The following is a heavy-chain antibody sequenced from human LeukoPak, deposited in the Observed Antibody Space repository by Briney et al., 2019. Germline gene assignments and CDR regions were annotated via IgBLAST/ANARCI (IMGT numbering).Heavy chain of an antibody. J-gene: IGHJ4*02. Sequence: PSETLSLTCTVSGGSISSYYWGWIRQPPGEGLEWIGSIYYSGSTYYNPSLKSRVTISVDTSKNQFSLKLSSVTAADTAVYYCASCPWDFWSGYSSYYFDYWGQGTLVTVSP. V-gene: IGHV4-39*07. CDR1: GGSISSYY. D-gene: IGHD3-3*01. CDR3: ASCPWDFWSGYSSYYFDY. CDR2: IYYSGST.